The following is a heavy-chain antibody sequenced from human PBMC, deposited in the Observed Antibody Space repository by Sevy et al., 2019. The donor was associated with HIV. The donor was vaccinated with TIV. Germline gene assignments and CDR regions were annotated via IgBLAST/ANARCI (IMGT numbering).Heavy chain of an antibody. CDR1: GFTFSSYE. Sequence: GGSLRLSCAASGFTFSSYEMNWVRQAPGKGLEWVSYISSSGSTIYYADSVKGRFTISGDNAKNSLYLQMNGLRAEDTAVYYCARDTELTVYDAFDIWGQGTMVTVSS. D-gene: IGHD1-26*01. J-gene: IGHJ3*02. CDR3: ARDTELTVYDAFDI. V-gene: IGHV3-48*03. CDR2: ISSSGSTI.